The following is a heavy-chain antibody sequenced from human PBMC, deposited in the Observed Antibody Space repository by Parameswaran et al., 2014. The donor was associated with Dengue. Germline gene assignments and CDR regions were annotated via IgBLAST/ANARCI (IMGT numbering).Heavy chain of an antibody. J-gene: IGHJ2*01. CDR2: ISGSGGGT. V-gene: IGHV3-23*01. Sequence: PGKGLEWVSAISGSGGGTYYADSVKGRFTISRDNSKNTLFLQMNSLRVEDTAVYYCAKGIPSWSFDLWGRGTLVTVSS. D-gene: IGHD2-21*01. CDR3: AKGIPSWSFDL.